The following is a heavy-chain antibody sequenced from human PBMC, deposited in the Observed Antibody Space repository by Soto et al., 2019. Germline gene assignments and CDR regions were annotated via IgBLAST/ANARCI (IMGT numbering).Heavy chain of an antibody. CDR1: GYTFTSYG. CDR3: ARDPRIAVAGDAFDL. V-gene: IGHV1-18*01. CDR2: ISAYNGNT. D-gene: IGHD6-19*01. Sequence: QVQLVQSGAEVKKPGASVKVSCKASGYTFTSYGISWVRQAPGQGLEWMGWISAYNGNTNYAQKLQDRVTMTTETSTSTAYMELRSLRSDDTAVYYCARDPRIAVAGDAFDLWGQGTMVTVSS. J-gene: IGHJ3*01.